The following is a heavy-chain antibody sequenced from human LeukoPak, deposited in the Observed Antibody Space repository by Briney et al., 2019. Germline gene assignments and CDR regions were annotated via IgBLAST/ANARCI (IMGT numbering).Heavy chain of an antibody. V-gene: IGHV3-48*03. J-gene: IGHJ4*02. CDR3: ARSRGTIDY. CDR1: GFTLRIYK. D-gene: IGHD3/OR15-3a*01. CDR2: ISSSGNTI. Sequence: PGGSLRLSCAPPGFTLRIYKMNWVPQAPGRGLEWVSYISSSGNTIYYADSVKGRFTISRDNAKNSLYLQMNSLRVEDTAVYYCARSRGTIDYWGQGILVTVSS.